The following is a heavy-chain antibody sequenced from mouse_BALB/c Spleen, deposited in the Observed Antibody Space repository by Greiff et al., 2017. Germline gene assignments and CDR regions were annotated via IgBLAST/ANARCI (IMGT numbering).Heavy chain of an antibody. V-gene: IGHV3-2*02. CDR1: GYSITSYYA. CDR2: ISYSGST. D-gene: IGHD2-4*01. CDR3: ARGDYDEGLDY. J-gene: IGHJ2*01. Sequence: EVQLQQSGPGLVKPSQSLSLTCTVTGYSITSYYAWNWIRQFPGNKLEWMGYISYSGSTSYNPSLKSRISITRDTSKNQFFLQLNSVTTEDTATYYCARGDYDEGLDYWGQGTTLTVSS.